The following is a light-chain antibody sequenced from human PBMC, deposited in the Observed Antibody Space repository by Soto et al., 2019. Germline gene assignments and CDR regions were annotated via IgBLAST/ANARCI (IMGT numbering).Light chain of an antibody. CDR3: SSYTSRSTLVV. CDR1: SSDVGVYNY. Sequence: QSALTQPASVSGSPGQSITISCTGTSSDVGVYNYVSWYQQHPGKAPKLMIYDVSNRPSGVSNRFSGSKSGNTASLTISGLQAEDEADYYCSSYTSRSTLVVFGGGTKLNVL. CDR2: DVS. J-gene: IGLJ2*01. V-gene: IGLV2-14*01.